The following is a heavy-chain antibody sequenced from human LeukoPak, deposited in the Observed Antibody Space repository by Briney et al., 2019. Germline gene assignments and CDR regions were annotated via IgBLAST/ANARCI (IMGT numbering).Heavy chain of an antibody. V-gene: IGHV4-34*01. D-gene: IGHD3-3*01. CDR1: GGSFSGYY. CDR3: ARHVLDFWSGYSYFDY. J-gene: IGHJ4*02. Sequence: SETLSLTCAVYGGSFSGYYWSWIRQPPGKGLEWIGEINHSGSTNYNPSLKSRVTISVDTSKNQFSLKLSSVTAADTAVYYCARHVLDFWSGYSYFDYWGQGTLVTVSS. CDR2: INHSGST.